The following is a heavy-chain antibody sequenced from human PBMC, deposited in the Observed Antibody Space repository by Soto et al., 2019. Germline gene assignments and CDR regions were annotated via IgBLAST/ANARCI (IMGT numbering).Heavy chain of an antibody. CDR2: ISGSGGST. D-gene: IGHD3-9*01. CDR3: AKAGGKYYDILTGYSD. V-gene: IGHV3-23*01. Sequence: GGSLRLSCAASGFTFSSYAMSWVRQAPGKGLEWVSAISGSGGSTYYADSVKGRFTISRDNSKNTLYLQMNSLRAEDTAVYYCAKAGGKYYDILTGYSDWGQGTLVTVSS. J-gene: IGHJ4*02. CDR1: GFTFSSYA.